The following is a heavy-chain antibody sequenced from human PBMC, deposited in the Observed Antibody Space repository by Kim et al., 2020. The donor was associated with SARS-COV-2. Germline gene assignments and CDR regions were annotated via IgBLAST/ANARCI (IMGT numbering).Heavy chain of an antibody. D-gene: IGHD1-26*01. V-gene: IGHV1-24*01. CDR3: ATEGPAWELRWFDP. J-gene: IGHJ5*02. CDR2: FDPEDGET. CDR1: GYTLTELS. Sequence: ASVKVSCKVSGYTLTELSMHWVRQAPGKGLEWMGGFDPEDGETIYAQKFQGRVTMTEDTSTDTAYMELSSLRSEDTAVYYCATEGPAWELRWFDPWGQGTLVTVSS.